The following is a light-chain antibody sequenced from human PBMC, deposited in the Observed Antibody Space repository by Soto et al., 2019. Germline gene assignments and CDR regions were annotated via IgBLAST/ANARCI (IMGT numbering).Light chain of an antibody. CDR1: SSDVGGYDY. CDR2: EVS. J-gene: IGLJ2*01. CDR3: GSYTTISTQV. Sequence: QSALTQPASVSGSPGQSITLSCTGTSSDVGGYDYVSWYQHHPGKAPKLMIYEVSNRPSGISNRFSGSKSGNTASLTISGLQAEDEADYYCGSYTTISTQVFGGGTKLTVL. V-gene: IGLV2-14*01.